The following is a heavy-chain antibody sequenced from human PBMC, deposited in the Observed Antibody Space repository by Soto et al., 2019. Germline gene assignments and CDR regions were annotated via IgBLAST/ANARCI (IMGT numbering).Heavy chain of an antibody. J-gene: IGHJ4*02. CDR3: ARVGVASASYSLYFDY. Sequence: GGSLRLSCGASGFAFSTYPMHWVRQAPGKGLDWVAVISFDGSDTFYADSVKGRFTISRDNSKNTLFLQMNSLRAEDTAVYYCARVGVASASYSLYFDYWGRGILVTVSS. D-gene: IGHD3-10*01. CDR1: GFAFSTYP. CDR2: ISFDGSDT. V-gene: IGHV3-30-3*01.